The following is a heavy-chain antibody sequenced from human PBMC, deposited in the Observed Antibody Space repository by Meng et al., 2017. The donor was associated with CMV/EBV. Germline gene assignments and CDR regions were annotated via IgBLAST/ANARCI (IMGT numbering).Heavy chain of an antibody. V-gene: IGHV1-69*05. CDR1: GGTFSRYA. D-gene: IGHD3-10*01. CDR3: ARAGSGSYYYFDY. CDR2: IIPIFGTA. J-gene: IGHJ4*02. Sequence: KAAGGTFSRYAISWVRQAPGQGLEWMGGIIPIFGTANYAQKFQGRVTITTDESTSTAYMELSSLRSEDTAVYYCARAGSGSYYYFDYWGQGTLVTVSS.